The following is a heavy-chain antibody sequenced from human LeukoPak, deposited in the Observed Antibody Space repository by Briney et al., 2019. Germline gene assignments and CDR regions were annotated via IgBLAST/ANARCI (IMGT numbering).Heavy chain of an antibody. J-gene: IGHJ4*02. D-gene: IGHD4-11*01. V-gene: IGHV3-23*01. CDR2: VTGNTATT. CDR1: GFTFSSFF. Sequence: GGSLRLSCAASGFTFSSFFMTWVRQAPGKGLEWVSGVTGNTATTSYADSVKGRFTISRDNSKNTLYLQMNSLRAEDTAVYYCAKGKGMVYNNYSFDCWGQGSLVTVSS. CDR3: AKGKGMVYNNYSFDC.